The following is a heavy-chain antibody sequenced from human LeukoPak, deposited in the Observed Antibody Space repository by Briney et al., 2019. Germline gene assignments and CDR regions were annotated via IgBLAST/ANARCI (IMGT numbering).Heavy chain of an antibody. V-gene: IGHV3-11*04. CDR1: GFTFSDYY. CDR3: ARSTGYCSSTSCYGIFDY. J-gene: IGHJ4*02. Sequence: GGSLRLSCAASGFTFSDYYMSWIRQAPGKGLEWVSYISSSGSTIYYADSVKGRFTISRDNAKNSLYLQMNSLRAEDTAVYYCARSTGYCSSTSCYGIFDYWSQGTLVTVSS. CDR2: ISSSGSTI. D-gene: IGHD2-2*01.